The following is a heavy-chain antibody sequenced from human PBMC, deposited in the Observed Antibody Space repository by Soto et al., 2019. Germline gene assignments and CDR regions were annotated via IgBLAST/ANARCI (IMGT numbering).Heavy chain of an antibody. CDR3: ARALSGSLFDY. CDR1: GFTVSSNY. Sequence: GGSLRLSCAASGFTVSSNYMSWVRQAPGKGLEWVSVIYSGGSTYYADSVKGRFTISRDNSKNTLYLQMNSLRAEDTAVYYCARALSGSLFDYWGQGTLVTVSS. J-gene: IGHJ4*02. CDR2: IYSGGST. D-gene: IGHD1-26*01. V-gene: IGHV3-53*01.